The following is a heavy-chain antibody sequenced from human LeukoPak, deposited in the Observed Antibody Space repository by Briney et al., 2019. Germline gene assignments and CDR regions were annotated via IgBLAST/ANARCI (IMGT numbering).Heavy chain of an antibody. V-gene: IGHV3-11*01. J-gene: IGHJ6*03. Sequence: GGSLGLSCAASGFTFSDYYMSWIRQAPGKGLEWVSYISSSGSTIYYADSVKGRFTISRDNAKNSLYLQMNSLRAEDTAVYYCARYFDWLSHMDVWGKGTTVTISS. CDR3: ARYFDWLSHMDV. CDR2: ISSSGSTI. CDR1: GFTFSDYY. D-gene: IGHD3-9*01.